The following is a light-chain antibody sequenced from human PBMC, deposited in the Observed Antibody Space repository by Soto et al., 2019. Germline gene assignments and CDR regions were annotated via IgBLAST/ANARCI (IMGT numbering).Light chain of an antibody. Sequence: QSVLTQPPSASGTPGQRVTISCSGSSANIGSNTESWYQHLPGKAPKLLIYSGSKRPSGVPVRFSGSKSGNTASLAISGLQPEDEAVYYCAACADSRIGVIFGGGTKLTVL. CDR3: AACADSRIGVI. CDR2: SGS. CDR1: SANIGSNT. V-gene: IGLV1-44*01. J-gene: IGLJ2*01.